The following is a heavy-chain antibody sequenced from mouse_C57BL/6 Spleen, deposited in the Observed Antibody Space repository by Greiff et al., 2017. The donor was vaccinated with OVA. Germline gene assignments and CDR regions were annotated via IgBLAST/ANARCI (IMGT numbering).Heavy chain of an antibody. V-gene: IGHV1-42*01. CDR1: GYSFTGYY. J-gene: IGHJ4*01. D-gene: IGHD2-2*01. CDR2: INPSTGGT. Sequence: EVQLQQSGPELVKPGASVKISCKASGYSFTGYYMNWVKQSPEKSLEWIGEINPSTGGTTYNQKFKAKATLTVDKSSSTAYMQLKSLTSEDSAVYYCARSGGYDYAMDYWGQGTSVTVSS. CDR3: ARSGGYDYAMDY.